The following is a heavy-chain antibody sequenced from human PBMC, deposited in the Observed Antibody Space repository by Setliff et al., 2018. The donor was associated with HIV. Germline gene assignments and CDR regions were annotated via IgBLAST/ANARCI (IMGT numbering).Heavy chain of an antibody. CDR2: IYPGDSDT. J-gene: IGHJ4*02. V-gene: IGHV5-51*01. Sequence: GESLTISCKGSGYSFTNYWIAWLRQMPGKGLECMGIIYPGDSDTRYSPSFQGQVTISADKSINTAYLQWSSLKASDTAMYYCARHGQYGSGSYYNRPFDYWGQGTLVTVSS. CDR1: GYSFTNYW. D-gene: IGHD3-10*01. CDR3: ARHGQYGSGSYYNRPFDY.